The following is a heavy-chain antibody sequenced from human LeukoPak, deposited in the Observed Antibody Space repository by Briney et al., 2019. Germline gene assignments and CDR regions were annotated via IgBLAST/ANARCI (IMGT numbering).Heavy chain of an antibody. J-gene: IGHJ5*02. CDR2: TLYDGSNK. D-gene: IGHD6-19*01. V-gene: IGHV3-30*04. CDR3: ARDRVVAGTRNWFDP. CDR1: GLTLSSYS. Sequence: PTGGSLRLSCAASGLTLSSYSMHWVRQAPGKGLEWVAVTLYDGSNKYYADSVKGRFTLSRDNSKNTLYLQMDSLRAEDTAVYYCARDRVVAGTRNWFDPWGQGTLVTVSS.